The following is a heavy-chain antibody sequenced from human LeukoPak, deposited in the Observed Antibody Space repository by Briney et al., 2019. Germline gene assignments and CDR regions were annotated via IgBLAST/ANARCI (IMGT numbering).Heavy chain of an antibody. J-gene: IGHJ4*02. CDR1: GLNFSTYA. D-gene: IGHD2-2*01. V-gene: IGHV3-23*01. Sequence: GGSLRLSCAASGLNFSTYAMSWVRQAPGKGLEWVSAISAGSSTYYADSVKGRFTISRDNSKNTLYLQMNSLRAEDTAVYYCAKGGSTSPNGINDYWGQGTLVTVSS. CDR2: ISAGSST. CDR3: AKGGSTSPNGINDY.